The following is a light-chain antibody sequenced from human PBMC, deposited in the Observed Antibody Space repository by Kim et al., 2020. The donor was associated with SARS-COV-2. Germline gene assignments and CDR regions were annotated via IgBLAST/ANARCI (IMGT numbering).Light chain of an antibody. Sequence: QSALTQPASVSGSPGQSITISCAGTSNDVGGFDYVSWYQQHPGKAPKLMIYDVFSRPSGVPNRFSASKSGNTASLTISGLHAEDEANYYCSSYSSSTAVLFGGGTQLTV. J-gene: IGLJ2*01. CDR1: SNDVGGFDY. CDR2: DVF. V-gene: IGLV2-14*03. CDR3: SSYSSSTAVL.